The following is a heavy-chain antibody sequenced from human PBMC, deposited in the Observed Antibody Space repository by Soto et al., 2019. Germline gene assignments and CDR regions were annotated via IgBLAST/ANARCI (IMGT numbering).Heavy chain of an antibody. D-gene: IGHD2-15*01. CDR1: GGSISXSSYY. CDR2: IYYSGST. V-gene: IGHV4-39*01. Sequence: QXQLXESGPGLVKPSETLSLTCTVSGGSISXSSYYWGWIRQPPGKGLEWIGSIYYSGSTYYNPSLKSRVTISVDTSKNQFSLKLSSVTAADTAVYYCARHTPAISISDHWGQGTLVTVSS. CDR3: ARHTPAISISDH. J-gene: IGHJ4*02.